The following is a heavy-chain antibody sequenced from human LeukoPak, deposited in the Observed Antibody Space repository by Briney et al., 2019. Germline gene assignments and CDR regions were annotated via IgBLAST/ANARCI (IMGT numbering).Heavy chain of an antibody. J-gene: IGHJ4*02. V-gene: IGHV4-39*07. CDR3: ARGVITGDSPFDF. D-gene: IGHD1-14*01. Sequence: SETLSLTCTVSGGSVSSTSYCWGWIRQPPGKGLEWIGAESRYSGSTYYNPSLRSRVTISVDTSKNQFSLKLSSVTAADTAVYFCARGVITGDSPFDFWGQGTLVTVSS. CDR1: GGSVSSTSYC. CDR2: RYSGST.